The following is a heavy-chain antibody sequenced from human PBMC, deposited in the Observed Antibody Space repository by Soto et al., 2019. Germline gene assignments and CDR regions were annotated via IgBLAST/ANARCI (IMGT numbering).Heavy chain of an antibody. CDR3: ARGGPRTMGTAPHY. CDR2: IYHSGST. CDR1: GGSISSSNW. J-gene: IGHJ4*02. D-gene: IGHD1-1*01. Sequence: QVQLQESGPGLVKPSGTLSLTCAVSGGSISSSNWWTWVRQPPGKGLEWIGEIYHSGSTNYNPSLKGRVIISLDKAKNQFSLNLTSGTAADTAGYYCARGGPRTMGTAPHYWGQGTLVTVSS. V-gene: IGHV4-4*02.